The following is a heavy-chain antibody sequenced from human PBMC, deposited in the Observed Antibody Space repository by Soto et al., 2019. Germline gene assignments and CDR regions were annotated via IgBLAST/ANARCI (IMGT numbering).Heavy chain of an antibody. Sequence: QVQLVQSRGEVKKPGASVKVSCKTSGYSFTTYGISWVRQAPGQGLEWMGWISGYNGNTNYAQNLQGRVTKTTDTSTKTAYMEFRSLRTDDTALYYCAREGPAPYYYYGMDVWGQGSTVTVSS. CDR2: ISGYNGNT. J-gene: IGHJ6*02. CDR1: GYSFTTYG. V-gene: IGHV1-18*01. CDR3: AREGPAPYYYYGMDV.